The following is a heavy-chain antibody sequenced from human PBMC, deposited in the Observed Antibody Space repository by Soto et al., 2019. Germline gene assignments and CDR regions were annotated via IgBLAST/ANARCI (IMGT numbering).Heavy chain of an antibody. D-gene: IGHD4-17*01. Sequence: GGSLRLSCAASGFTFSSYWMSWVRQAPGKGLEWVANIKQDGSEKYYVDSVKGRFTISRGNAKNYLYLQMKSLRAEDTAVYYCARDQYWVPTVTTIYWGQGTLVTVSS. CDR2: IKQDGSEK. CDR3: ARDQYWVPTVTTIY. CDR1: GFTFSSYW. J-gene: IGHJ4*02. V-gene: IGHV3-7*01.